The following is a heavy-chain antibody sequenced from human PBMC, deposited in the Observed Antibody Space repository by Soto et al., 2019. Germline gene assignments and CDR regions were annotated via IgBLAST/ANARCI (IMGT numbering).Heavy chain of an antibody. J-gene: IGHJ4*02. CDR2: INPGAGNA. V-gene: IGHV1-46*01. CDR3: GRDYISSNMKLNYFDY. CDR1: GYHLTRHD. Sequence: APVKVFCKASGYHLTRHDIHRVRQAPGQGLEWKGCINPGAGNATLAQKVQGRDTMTKDASTSTGYMELSSLRAEDMAAYHWGRDYISSNMKLNYFDYWGQGTLVTVSS. D-gene: IGHD2-15*01.